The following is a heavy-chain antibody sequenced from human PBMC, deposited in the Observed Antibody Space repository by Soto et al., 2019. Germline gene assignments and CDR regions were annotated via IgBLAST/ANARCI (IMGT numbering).Heavy chain of an antibody. CDR2: IKQDGSEK. CDR1: GFTFSSYW. V-gene: IGHV3-7*04. J-gene: IGHJ6*02. D-gene: IGHD3-10*01. Sequence: GGSLRLSCAASGFTFSSYWMSWVRQAPGKGLEWVANIKQDGSEKYYVDSVKGRFTISRDNAKNSLYLQMNSLRAEDTAVYYCARDRPEVLLWFGELLKDYYGIDVWGQGTTVTVSS. CDR3: ARDRPEVLLWFGELLKDYYGIDV.